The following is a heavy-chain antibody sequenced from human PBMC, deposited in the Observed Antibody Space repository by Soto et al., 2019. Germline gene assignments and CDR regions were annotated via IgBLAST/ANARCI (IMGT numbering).Heavy chain of an antibody. Sequence: GESLKISCKGSGYSFTIYWIGWVRQRPGKGLEWMGIIYPGDSDTRYSPSFQGQVTISADKSISTAYLQWSSLKASDTAMYYCARLESVYYYGSGSYYFDYWGQGTLVTVSS. J-gene: IGHJ4*02. CDR2: IYPGDSDT. V-gene: IGHV5-51*01. CDR3: ARLESVYYYGSGSYYFDY. CDR1: GYSFTIYW. D-gene: IGHD3-10*01.